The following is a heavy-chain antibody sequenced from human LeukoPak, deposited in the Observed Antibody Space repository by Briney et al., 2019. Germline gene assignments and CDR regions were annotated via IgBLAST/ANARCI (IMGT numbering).Heavy chain of an antibody. Sequence: GGSLRLSCAASGFTFSTNAMHWVRQPPGKGLEWVALISFDGTNNYYADSVKGRFTISRDISKNTLYLQMNSLRTEDTAMYFCARMGAVTDAFDYWGQGTLVTVSS. CDR1: GFTFSTNA. J-gene: IGHJ4*02. V-gene: IGHV3-30-3*01. D-gene: IGHD6-19*01. CDR3: ARMGAVTDAFDY. CDR2: ISFDGTNN.